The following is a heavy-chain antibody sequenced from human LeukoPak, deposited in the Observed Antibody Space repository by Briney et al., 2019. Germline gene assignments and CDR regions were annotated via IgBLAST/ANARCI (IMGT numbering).Heavy chain of an antibody. D-gene: IGHD3-10*01. Sequence: GGSLRLYCAASGFTISSYSMSWVRQAPGKGLEWVAYINDGGSEKYYVSAVKGRFTISRDNAKNSVFLQMNSLRAEDTAVYYCARDRSRWFYWGQGTLVTVSS. CDR2: INDGGSEK. V-gene: IGHV3-7*01. CDR3: ARDRSRWFY. CDR1: GFTISSYS. J-gene: IGHJ4*02.